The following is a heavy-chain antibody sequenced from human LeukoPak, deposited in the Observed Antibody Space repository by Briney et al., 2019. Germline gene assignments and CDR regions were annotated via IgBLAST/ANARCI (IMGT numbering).Heavy chain of an antibody. V-gene: IGHV3-30*02. CDR1: GFTFSSFG. Sequence: GGSLRLSCAASGFTFSSFGMHWVSQAPGKGLEWVAFIRYDGSNKFYADSVKGRFTISRDNSKNTLYLQMNSLRAEDTAVYYCASDNRVYGSGSYAFDIWGQGTMVTVSS. J-gene: IGHJ3*02. CDR3: ASDNRVYGSGSYAFDI. CDR2: IRYDGSNK. D-gene: IGHD3-10*01.